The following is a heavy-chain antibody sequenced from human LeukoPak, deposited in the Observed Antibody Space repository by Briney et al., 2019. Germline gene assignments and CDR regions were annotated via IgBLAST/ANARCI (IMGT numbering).Heavy chain of an antibody. CDR3: GGTDMTTAYYFDY. CDR2: ISGSGGST. D-gene: IGHD4-17*01. Sequence: GGSLRLSCAASGYTFSSYAMSWVRQAPGKGLEWVSAISGSGGSTYYADSVKGRFTISRDNSKNTLYLQMNSLRAEDTAVYYCGGTDMTTAYYFDYWGQGTLVTVSS. CDR1: GYTFSSYA. J-gene: IGHJ4*02. V-gene: IGHV3-23*01.